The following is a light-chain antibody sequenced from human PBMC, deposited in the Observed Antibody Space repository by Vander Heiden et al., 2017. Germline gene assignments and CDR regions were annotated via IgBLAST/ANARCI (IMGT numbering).Light chain of an antibody. CDR2: VNI. CDR1: SSNIGAGFD. CDR3: QSYDSSLSGFV. V-gene: IGLV1-40*01. Sequence: QSVLTQPPAVSGAPGQRVTIYCSGSSSNIGAGFDVHGYQQLPGTAPKLLIYVNIKRPSGVPDRFSGSKSGTSASLAITGLQAEDEADYYCQSYDSSLSGFVFGSGTTVTVL. J-gene: IGLJ1*01.